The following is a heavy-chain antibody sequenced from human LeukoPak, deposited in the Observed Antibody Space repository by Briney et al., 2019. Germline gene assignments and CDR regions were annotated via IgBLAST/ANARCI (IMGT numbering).Heavy chain of an antibody. J-gene: IGHJ4*02. CDR3: TRVGYIDEGIDY. V-gene: IGHV3-7*04. CDR1: VFTFSSYW. Sequence: PGGSVTLSCVASVFTFSSYWITWVRHAPWKGLEWVANIKQDGSKKSYVDSVKGRFTISRDNAKNSLYLQMNSLRAEDTAIYYSTRVGYIDEGIDYWGQGTLVTVSS. D-gene: IGHD5-24*01. CDR2: IKQDGSKK.